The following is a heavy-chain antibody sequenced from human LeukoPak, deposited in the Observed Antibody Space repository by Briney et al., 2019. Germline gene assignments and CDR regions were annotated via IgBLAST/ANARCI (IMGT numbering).Heavy chain of an antibody. CDR1: GGSISSGGYY. Sequence: NPSETLSLTCTVSGGSISSGGYYWSWIRQHPGKGLEWIGYIYYSGSTYYNPSLKSRVTTSVDTSKNQFSLKLSSVTAADTAVYYCAREERLSGAFDIWGQGTMVTVSS. V-gene: IGHV4-31*03. CDR2: IYYSGST. D-gene: IGHD6-25*01. CDR3: AREERLSGAFDI. J-gene: IGHJ3*02.